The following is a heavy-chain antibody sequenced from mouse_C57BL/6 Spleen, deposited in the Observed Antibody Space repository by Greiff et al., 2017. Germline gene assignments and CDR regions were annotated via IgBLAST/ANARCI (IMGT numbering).Heavy chain of an antibody. V-gene: IGHV3-6*01. CDR3: ARGANWDFDY. J-gene: IGHJ2*01. CDR2: ISYDGSN. D-gene: IGHD4-1*01. Sequence: DVQLQESGPGLVKPSQSLSLTCSVTGYSITSGYYWNWIRQFPGNKLEWMGYISYDGSNNYNPSLKNRFSITRDTSKNQFFLKLNSVTTEDTATYYCARGANWDFDYWGQGTTLTVSS. CDR1: GYSITSGYY.